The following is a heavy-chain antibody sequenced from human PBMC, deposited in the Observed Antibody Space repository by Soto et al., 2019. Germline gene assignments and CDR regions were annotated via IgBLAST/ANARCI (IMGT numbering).Heavy chain of an antibody. CDR2: IWYDGSNK. J-gene: IGHJ6*02. CDR1: GFTFSSYG. CDR3: ARDLWSAAGTFYYYYYGMDV. D-gene: IGHD6-13*01. V-gene: IGHV3-33*01. Sequence: GGSLRLSCAASGFTFSSYGMHWVRQAPGKGLEWVAVIWYDGSNKYYADSAKGRFTISRDNSKNTLYLQMNSLRAEDTAVYYCARDLWSAAGTFYYYYYGMDVWGQGSTVTVSS.